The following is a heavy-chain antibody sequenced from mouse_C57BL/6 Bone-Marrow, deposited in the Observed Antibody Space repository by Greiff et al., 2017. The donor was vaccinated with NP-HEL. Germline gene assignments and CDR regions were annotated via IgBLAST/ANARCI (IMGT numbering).Heavy chain of an antibody. V-gene: IGHV1-9*01. J-gene: IGHJ3*01. D-gene: IGHD4-1*01. Sequence: QVQLKQSGAELMKPGASVKLSCKATGYTFTGYWIEWVKQRPGHGLEWIGEILPGSGSTNYNDKFKGKATFTADTSSNTAYMQLSSLTTEDSAIYYCARLGRFAYWGQGTLVTVSA. CDR2: ILPGSGST. CDR3: ARLGRFAY. CDR1: GYTFTGYW.